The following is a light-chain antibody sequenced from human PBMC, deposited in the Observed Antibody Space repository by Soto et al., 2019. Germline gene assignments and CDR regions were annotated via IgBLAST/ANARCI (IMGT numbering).Light chain of an antibody. V-gene: IGKV3-20*01. CDR3: QHYGSSRT. CDR1: QSFSSPY. CDR2: GVY. Sequence: EIVLTQSPAILSLAPGARAPLSCRASQSFSSPYLAWYQQKPGQAPRLLIYGVYTRATGIPDRFSGSGSGTEFTLTISRLEPEDFAVYYCQHYGSSRTFGQGTKVDIK. J-gene: IGKJ1*01.